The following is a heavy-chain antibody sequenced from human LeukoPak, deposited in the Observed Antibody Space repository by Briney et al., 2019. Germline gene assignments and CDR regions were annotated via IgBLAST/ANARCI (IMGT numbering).Heavy chain of an antibody. CDR3: ASGPSSGYFVFDY. CDR2: MNPNSGNT. V-gene: IGHV1-8*01. D-gene: IGHD3-22*01. J-gene: IGHJ4*02. Sequence: GASVKVSCKASGYTFTSYDINWVRQATGQGLEWMGWMNPNSGNTGYAQKLLGRVTMTRNTSISTAYMELSSLRSEDTAVYYCASGPSSGYFVFDYWGQGTLVTVSS. CDR1: GYTFTSYD.